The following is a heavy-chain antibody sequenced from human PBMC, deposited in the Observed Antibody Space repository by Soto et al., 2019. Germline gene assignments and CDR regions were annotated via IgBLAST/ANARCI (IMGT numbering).Heavy chain of an antibody. CDR2: IYYSGST. D-gene: IGHD3-22*01. Sequence: PSETLSLTCTVSGGSISSSSYYWGWIRQPPGKGLEWIGSIYYSGSTYYNPSLKSRVTISVDTSKNQFSLKLSSVTAADTAVYYCARGKYYYDSSGYQDAFDIWGQGTMVTVSS. CDR1: GGSISSSSYY. V-gene: IGHV4-39*01. CDR3: ARGKYYYDSSGYQDAFDI. J-gene: IGHJ3*02.